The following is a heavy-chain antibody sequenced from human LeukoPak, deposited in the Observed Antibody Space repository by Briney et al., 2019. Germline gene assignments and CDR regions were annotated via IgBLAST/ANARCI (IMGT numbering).Heavy chain of an antibody. CDR3: ARDFSGATMYYFDY. CDR2: ISGSSAST. D-gene: IGHD6-25*01. V-gene: IGHV3-23*01. J-gene: IGHJ4*02. Sequence: PGGSLRLSCAASGFTFSTYAMNWVRQAPGKGLEWVSGISGSSASTYYADSVKGRFTISRDNSKNTLYLQMNSLRAEDTAVYYCARDFSGATMYYFDYWGQGTLVTVSS. CDR1: GFTFSTYA.